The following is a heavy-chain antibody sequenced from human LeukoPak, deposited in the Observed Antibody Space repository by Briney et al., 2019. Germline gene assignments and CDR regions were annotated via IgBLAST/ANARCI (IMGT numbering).Heavy chain of an antibody. V-gene: IGHV1-46*01. J-gene: IGHJ4*02. Sequence: ASVKVSCKASGYTFTSYYMHWVRRAPGQGLEWMGIINPSGGSTSYAQKFQGRVTMTRDTSTSTVYMELSSLRSEDTAVYYCARDGVDTAMVTAGFFDYWGQGTLVTVSS. CDR2: INPSGGST. D-gene: IGHD5-18*01. CDR1: GYTFTSYY. CDR3: ARDGVDTAMVTAGFFDY.